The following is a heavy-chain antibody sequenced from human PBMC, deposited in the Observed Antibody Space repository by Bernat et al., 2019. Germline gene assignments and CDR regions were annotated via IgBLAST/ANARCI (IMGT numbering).Heavy chain of an antibody. Sequence: LEAGGGGVGPGGGVGLACAGWGFTFGSYAMSWVRQGPGQALAEVSALRCSGSETSDAGYVKGRFTSSRDNSKNTLYLQMNSLRAEDTAVYYCAKGALVVVAAASLPTFDSWGQGTLVTVSS. CDR1: GFTFGSYA. CDR3: AKGALVVVAAASLPTFDS. V-gene: IGHV3-23*01. D-gene: IGHD2-15*01. J-gene: IGHJ4*02. CDR2: LRCSGSET.